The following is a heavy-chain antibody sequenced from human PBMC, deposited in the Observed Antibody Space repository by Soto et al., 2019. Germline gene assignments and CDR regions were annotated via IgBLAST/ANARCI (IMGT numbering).Heavy chain of an antibody. CDR3: GLGQLADRLVDY. D-gene: IGHD6-6*01. CDR1: GFTFSDYY. J-gene: IGHJ4*02. CDR2: ISSSGSTI. Sequence: QVQLVESGGGLVKPGGSLRLSCAASGFTFSDYYMSWIRQAPRKGLEWVSYISSSGSTIYYADSVKGRFTISRDNAKNSLYLQMNSLRAEAMAVYYCGLGQLADRLVDYWGQGTLVTVSS. V-gene: IGHV3-11*01.